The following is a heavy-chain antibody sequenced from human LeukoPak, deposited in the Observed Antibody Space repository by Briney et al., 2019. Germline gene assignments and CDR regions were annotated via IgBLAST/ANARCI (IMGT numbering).Heavy chain of an antibody. V-gene: IGHV4-39*06. CDR1: GDSISSSSYF. CDR3: ARGRYGWLPFDY. Sequence: SETLSLTCTVSGDSISSSSYFWGWIRQPPGKGLEWIGSIYYSGSTYYNPSLKSRVTISVDTSKNQFTLKLSSVTAADTAVYYCARGRYGWLPFDYWGQGTLVTVSS. D-gene: IGHD3-16*01. CDR2: IYYSGST. J-gene: IGHJ4*02.